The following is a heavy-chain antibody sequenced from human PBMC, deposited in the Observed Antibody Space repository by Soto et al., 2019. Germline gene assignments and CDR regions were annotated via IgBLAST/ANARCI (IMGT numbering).Heavy chain of an antibody. CDR1: GYTFRDYY. CDR2: IDTSGTKI. J-gene: IGHJ4*02. CDR3: ASHYDMWSGYLSPVDY. Sequence: GGSLRLSCAASGYTFRDYYMSWTRQAPGKGLEWISYIDTSGTKIYYADSVKGRFTITRDNAKNSLYLEMNSLRDEDTAVYYCASHYDMWSGYLSPVDYWGQGTLVTVSS. V-gene: IGHV3-11*01. D-gene: IGHD3-3*01.